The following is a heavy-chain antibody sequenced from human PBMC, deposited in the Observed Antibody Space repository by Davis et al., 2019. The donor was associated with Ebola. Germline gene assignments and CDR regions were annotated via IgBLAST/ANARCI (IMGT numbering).Heavy chain of an antibody. CDR2: VNQSGIN. D-gene: IGHD3-3*01. CDR3: AKVGFTIFGVGDDS. CDR1: GGSFSHYY. V-gene: IGHV4-34*01. Sequence: PSETLSLTCVVHGGSFSHYYWSWIRQAPGKGLEWIGEVNQSGINKYNSSLKSRVTISIDTSRNQFSLKLTSVTAADTAVYYCAKVGFTIFGVGDDSWGQGTLVTVSS. J-gene: IGHJ4*02.